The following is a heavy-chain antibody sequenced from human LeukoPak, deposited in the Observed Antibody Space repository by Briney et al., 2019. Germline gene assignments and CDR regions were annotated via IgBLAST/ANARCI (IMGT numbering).Heavy chain of an antibody. D-gene: IGHD2-2*01. Sequence: GASAKVSCKASGYTFTNYDINWVRQATGQGLEWMGWMNPNSANTGYAQKFQGRVTMTRNTSISTAYMELSSLRSEDTAVYCCARVNCSSTSCRSKFLDYWGQGTLVTVSS. CDR3: ARVNCSSTSCRSKFLDY. CDR2: MNPNSANT. J-gene: IGHJ4*02. CDR1: GYTFTNYD. V-gene: IGHV1-8*01.